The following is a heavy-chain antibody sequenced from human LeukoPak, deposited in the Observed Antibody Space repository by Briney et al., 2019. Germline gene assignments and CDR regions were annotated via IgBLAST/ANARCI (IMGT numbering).Heavy chain of an antibody. CDR1: GGTFSSYA. CDR2: IIPIFGTA. V-gene: IGHV1-69*13. D-gene: IGHD4-11*01. Sequence: ASVKVSCKASGGTFSSYAISWVRQALGQGLGWMGGIIPIFGTASYAQKFQGRVTITADESTSTAYMELSSLRSEDTAVYYCARATAYSNYVLDYWGQGTLVTVSS. CDR3: ARATAYSNYVLDY. J-gene: IGHJ4*02.